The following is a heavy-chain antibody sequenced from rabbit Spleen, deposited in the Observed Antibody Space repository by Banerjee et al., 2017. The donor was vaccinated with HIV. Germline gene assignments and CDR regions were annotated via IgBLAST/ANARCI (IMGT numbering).Heavy chain of an antibody. CDR2: IYTGSSTT. J-gene: IGHJ4*01. CDR1: GFSFSSSYY. D-gene: IGHD1-1*01. CDR3: ARDLDGVICWNFGW. V-gene: IGHV1S45*01. Sequence: QEQLVESGGGRVQPEGSLTLTCTASGFSFSSSYYMYWVRQAPGKGLEWIGCIYTGSSTTYYASWVNGRFTISKTSSTTMTLQMTSLTAADTATYFCARDLDGVICWNFGWWCPGTLVTVS.